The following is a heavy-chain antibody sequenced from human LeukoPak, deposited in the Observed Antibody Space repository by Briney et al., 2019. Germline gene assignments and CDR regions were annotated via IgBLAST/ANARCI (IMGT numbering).Heavy chain of an antibody. V-gene: IGHV4-34*01. J-gene: IGHJ4*02. CDR3: AREGIAPFDY. CDR1: GGSFSGYY. D-gene: IGHD6-13*01. CDR2: INHSGST. Sequence: SETLSLTCAVYGGSFSGYYWSWIRQPPGKGLEWIGEINHSGSTNYNPSLKSRVTISVDTSKNQFSLKLSSVTAADTAVYYCAREGIAPFDYWGQGTLVTVSS.